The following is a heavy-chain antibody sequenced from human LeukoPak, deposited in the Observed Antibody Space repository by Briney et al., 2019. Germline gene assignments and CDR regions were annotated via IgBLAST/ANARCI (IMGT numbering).Heavy chain of an antibody. CDR2: IYYSGST. Sequence: SETLSLTCTVSGYSISNNYYWGWIRQPPGKGLEWIGSIYYSGSTYYKSSLKSRVTVSVGTSKNQFSLKLSSVTAADTAVYYCASLRERSYYARGFDYWGQGTLVTVSS. V-gene: IGHV4-38-2*02. CDR1: GYSISNNYY. J-gene: IGHJ4*02. CDR3: ASLRERSYYARGFDY. D-gene: IGHD1-26*01.